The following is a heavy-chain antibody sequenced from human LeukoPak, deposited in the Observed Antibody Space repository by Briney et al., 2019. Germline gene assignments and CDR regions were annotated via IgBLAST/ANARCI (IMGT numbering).Heavy chain of an antibody. D-gene: IGHD5-18*01. CDR3: ARDGDTD. J-gene: IGHJ4*02. CDR1: GYTFNFYY. CDR2: INPNSGGT. Sequence: ASVKVSCKASGYTFNFYYVHWVRQAPGQGLEWMGIINPNSGGTTYAQKFQGRVTLTGDTSASTVFMELSSLTSEDTAVYYCARDGDTDWGQGTLVTVSS. V-gene: IGHV1-46*02.